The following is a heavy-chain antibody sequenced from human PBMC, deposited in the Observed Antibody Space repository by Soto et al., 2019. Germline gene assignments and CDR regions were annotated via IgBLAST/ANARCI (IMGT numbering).Heavy chain of an antibody. D-gene: IGHD3-16*02. CDR2: IYYSGST. CDR3: ARGSGRELSPGSSFDP. CDR1: GGSISSYY. V-gene: IGHV4-59*01. J-gene: IGHJ5*02. Sequence: SETLSLTCTVSGGSISSYYWSWIRQPPGKGLEWIGYIYYSGSTNYNPSLKSRVTISVDTSKNQFSLKLSSVTAADTAVYYCARGSGRELSPGSSFDPWGQGTLVTVSS.